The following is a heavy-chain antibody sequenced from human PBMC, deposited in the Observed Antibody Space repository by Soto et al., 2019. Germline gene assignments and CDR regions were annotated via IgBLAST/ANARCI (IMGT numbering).Heavy chain of an antibody. CDR1: GFTFSSYG. Sequence: QVQLVESGGGVVQPGRSLRLSCAASGFTFSSYGMHWVRQAPGKGLEWVAVIWYDGSNKYYADSVKGRFTISRDNSKNTLYLQMNSLRAEDTAVYYCARDIEPSYYYGSGSSALDYWGQGTLVTVSS. CDR2: IWYDGSNK. CDR3: ARDIEPSYYYGSGSSALDY. V-gene: IGHV3-33*01. D-gene: IGHD3-10*01. J-gene: IGHJ4*02.